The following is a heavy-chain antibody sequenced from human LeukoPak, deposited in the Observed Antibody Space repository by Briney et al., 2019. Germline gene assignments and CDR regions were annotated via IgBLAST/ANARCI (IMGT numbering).Heavy chain of an antibody. D-gene: IGHD6-13*01. Sequence: KVSXKASGYTFTSYAMNWVRQAPGQGLEWMGWINTNTGNPTYAQGFTGRFVFSLDTSVSTAYLQISSLKAEDTAVYYCARDEEAAAGNRWFDPWGQGTLVTVSS. CDR2: INTNTGNP. J-gene: IGHJ5*02. CDR1: GYTFTSYA. V-gene: IGHV7-4-1*02. CDR3: ARDEEAAAGNRWFDP.